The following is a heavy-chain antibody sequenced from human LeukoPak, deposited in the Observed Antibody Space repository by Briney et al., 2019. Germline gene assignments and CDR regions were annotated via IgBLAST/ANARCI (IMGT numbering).Heavy chain of an antibody. CDR3: ARESTVGPIQTDALDI. V-gene: IGHV3-74*01. D-gene: IGHD1-26*01. J-gene: IGHJ3*02. CDR1: GFTFSTYW. Sequence: PGGSLRLSCAASGFTFSTYWMHWVRQAPGKGLVWVSRINSEETVANYADSVRGRFTISRDNAKNTLYLQMNSLGAEDTAVYYCARESTVGPIQTDALDIWGQGTMVTVPS. CDR2: INSEETVA.